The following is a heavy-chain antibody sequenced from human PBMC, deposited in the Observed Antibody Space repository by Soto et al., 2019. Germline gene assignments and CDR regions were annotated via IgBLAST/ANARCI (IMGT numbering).Heavy chain of an antibody. CDR2: ISGSGGST. V-gene: IGHV3-23*01. D-gene: IGHD1-26*01. J-gene: IGHJ4*02. CDR3: AKSTTPMQNPFDY. CDR1: GFTFSSYA. Sequence: EVQLLESGGGLVQPGGYLRLSCAASGFTFSSYAMSWVRQAPGKGLEWVSAISGSGGSTYYADSVKGRFTISRDNSKNTLYLQMNSLRAEDTAVYYCAKSTTPMQNPFDYWGQGTLVTVSS.